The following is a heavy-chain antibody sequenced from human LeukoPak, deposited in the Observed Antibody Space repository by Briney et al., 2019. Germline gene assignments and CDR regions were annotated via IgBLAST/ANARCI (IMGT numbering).Heavy chain of an antibody. CDR2: IYHSGST. V-gene: IGHV4-4*02. Sequence: PSETLSLTCAVSGGSISSSNWWSWVRQPPGKGLEWIGEIYHSGSTNYNPSLKSRVTISVDKSKNQFSLKLSSVTAADTAVYYCARDLVGATPWHHDAFDIWGQGTMVTVSS. D-gene: IGHD1-26*01. J-gene: IGHJ3*02. CDR3: ARDLVGATPWHHDAFDI. CDR1: GGSISSSNW.